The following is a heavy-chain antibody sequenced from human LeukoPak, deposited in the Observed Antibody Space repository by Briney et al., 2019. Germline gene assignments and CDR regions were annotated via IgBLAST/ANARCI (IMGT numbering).Heavy chain of an antibody. CDR3: AKDLENYDSSGYYFGPDY. CDR1: GFTFSIYG. Sequence: PGRSLRLSCAASGFTFSIYGMHWVRQAPGKGLEWVAVISYDGSNKYYADSVKGRFTISRDNSKNTLYLQMNSLRAEDTAVYYCAKDLENYDSSGYYFGPDYWGQGTLVTVSS. J-gene: IGHJ4*02. CDR2: ISYDGSNK. D-gene: IGHD3-22*01. V-gene: IGHV3-30*18.